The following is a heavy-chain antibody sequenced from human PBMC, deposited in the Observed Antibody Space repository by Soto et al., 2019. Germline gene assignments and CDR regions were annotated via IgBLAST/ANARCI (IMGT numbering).Heavy chain of an antibody. CDR1: GFTFSSYG. D-gene: IGHD1-1*01. J-gene: IGHJ4*02. CDR3: ARGNPFDY. Sequence: GGSLRLSCAASGFTFSSYGMHWVRQAPGKGLEWVAVISYDGSNKYYADSVKGRFTISRDNSKNTLYLQMNSLRAEDTAVYYCARGNPFDYWGQGTLVTVSS. CDR2: ISYDGSNK. V-gene: IGHV3-30*03.